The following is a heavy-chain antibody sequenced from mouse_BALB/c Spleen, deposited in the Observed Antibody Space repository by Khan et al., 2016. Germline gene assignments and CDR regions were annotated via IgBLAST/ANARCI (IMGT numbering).Heavy chain of an antibody. J-gene: IGHJ2*01. CDR2: INNNGGST. CDR1: GFTFSSYG. V-gene: IGHV5-6-3*01. CDR3: ARVYNYGSPYFDY. D-gene: IGHD1-1*01. Sequence: EVQLVESGGGLVQPGGSLKLSCAASGFTFSSYGMSWVRQTPDKRLELVATINNNGGSTYYPDNVKGRFTISRDNAKNTLYLQMSGLKSEDTAMYFCARVYNYGSPYFDYWGQGTPLTGSS.